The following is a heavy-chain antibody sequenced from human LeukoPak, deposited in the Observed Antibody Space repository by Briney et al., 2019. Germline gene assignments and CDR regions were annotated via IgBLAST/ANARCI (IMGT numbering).Heavy chain of an antibody. CDR3: ARENSGYAFDI. CDR2: INPSGGST. D-gene: IGHD3-22*01. Sequence: GASVKVSCKASGYTFTSYYMHWVRQAPGQGLEWMGIINPSGGSTSYAQKFQGRVTMNRDTSTSTVYMELSSLRSEDTAVYYCARENSGYAFDIWGQGTMVTVSS. V-gene: IGHV1-46*01. J-gene: IGHJ3*02. CDR1: GYTFTSYY.